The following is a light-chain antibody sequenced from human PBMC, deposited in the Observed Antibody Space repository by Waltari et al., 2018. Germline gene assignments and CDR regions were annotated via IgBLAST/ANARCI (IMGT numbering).Light chain of an antibody. CDR1: QYISSW. V-gene: IGKV1-5*03. J-gene: IGKJ5*01. Sequence: DIQMTQSPSTLSASVGDRVTITFRGNQYISSWLAWYQQKPGKAPKLLIYKASILESGVPSRFSGSESGTEFTLTISSLQPDDFATYYCQQYNTYPLTFGQGTRLEI. CDR2: KAS. CDR3: QQYNTYPLT.